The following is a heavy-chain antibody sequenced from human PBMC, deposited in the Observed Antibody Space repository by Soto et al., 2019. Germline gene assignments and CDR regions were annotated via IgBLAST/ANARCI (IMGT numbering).Heavy chain of an antibody. Sequence: GGSLRLSCAASGFTFDDYAMHWVRQAPGKGLEWVSGISWNSGSIGYADSVKGRFTISRDNAKNSLYLQMNSLRAEDTALYYCAKDKYCISTSCYDPHDAFDIWGQGTMVTVSS. J-gene: IGHJ3*02. D-gene: IGHD2-2*01. V-gene: IGHV3-9*01. CDR1: GFTFDDYA. CDR2: ISWNSGSI. CDR3: AKDKYCISTSCYDPHDAFDI.